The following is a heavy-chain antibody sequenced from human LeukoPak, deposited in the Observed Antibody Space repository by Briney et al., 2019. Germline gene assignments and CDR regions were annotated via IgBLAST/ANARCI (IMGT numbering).Heavy chain of an antibody. CDR1: GFTFSGSV. V-gene: IGHV3-73*01. CDR2: IRSKPNSYAT. Sequence: GGSLRLSCAASGFTFSGSVIHWVRQAPGKGLEWVGRIRSKPNSYATAYAASVKGRFTISRDDSKNTAYLQMNSLKTEDTAVYYCAKVGNWKYGHHDNWGQGTLVTVSS. D-gene: IGHD1-7*01. CDR3: AKVGNWKYGHHDN. J-gene: IGHJ4*02.